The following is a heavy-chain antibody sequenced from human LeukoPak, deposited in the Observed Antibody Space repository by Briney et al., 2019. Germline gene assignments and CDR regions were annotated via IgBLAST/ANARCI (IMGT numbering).Heavy chain of an antibody. D-gene: IGHD3-10*01. CDR2: IYVDGST. V-gene: IGHV4-4*07. CDR3: AREDRASGRGLDP. J-gene: IGHJ5*02. Sequence: SGTLSLTCTVSGGSISTYYWSWIRQAAGKGLEWIGRIYVDGSTNYNPSLRSRVTMSVDTSKNQFSLNLSSVTAADTAVYYCAREDRASGRGLDPWGQGTLVTVSS. CDR1: GGSISTYY.